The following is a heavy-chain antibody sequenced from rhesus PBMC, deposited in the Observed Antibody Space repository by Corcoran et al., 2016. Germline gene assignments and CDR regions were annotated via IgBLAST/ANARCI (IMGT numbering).Heavy chain of an antibody. CDR1: GGSISSSNW. V-gene: IGHV4-65*01. Sequence: QVQLQESGPGLVKPSETLSLTCAVSGGSISSSNWWRWIRQPPGKGLEWIGYNSGSTVSTNYNPSLKSRVTMSADTSKNQFSLKLSSVTAADTAVYYCARSPVVLTAKVDYWGQGVLVTVSS. J-gene: IGHJ4*01. D-gene: IGHD2-15*01. CDR2: NSGSTVST. CDR3: ARSPVVLTAKVDY.